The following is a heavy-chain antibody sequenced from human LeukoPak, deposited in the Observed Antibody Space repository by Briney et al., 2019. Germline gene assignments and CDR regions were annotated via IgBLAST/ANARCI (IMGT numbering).Heavy chain of an antibody. CDR1: GGSMNTYY. Sequence: KTSETLSFTCTVSGGSMNTYYWTWIRKTDGGALEWIGQVHNSVGTTYNPSLRSRVSLSLDTSKNPFSLRLASVTAADTAGYFCARERDHGYSYGHVLDFWGQGIPVTVSS. D-gene: IGHD5-18*01. CDR2: VHNSVGT. V-gene: IGHV4-4*07. CDR3: ARERDHGYSYGHVLDF. J-gene: IGHJ4*02.